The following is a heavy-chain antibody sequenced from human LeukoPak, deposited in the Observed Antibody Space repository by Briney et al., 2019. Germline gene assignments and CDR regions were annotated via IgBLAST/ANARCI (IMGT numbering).Heavy chain of an antibody. CDR2: ISAYNGNT. CDR3: ARLGYCRSTSCYRRQPPYDY. J-gene: IGHJ4*02. CDR1: GYTFTSYG. Sequence: GASVKVSCKASGYTFTSYGISWVRQAPGQGLEWMGWISAYNGNTNYAQKLQGRVTMTTDTSTSTAYMELRSLRSDDTAVYYCARLGYCRSTSCYRRQPPYDYWGQGTLVTVSS. V-gene: IGHV1-18*01. D-gene: IGHD2-2*02.